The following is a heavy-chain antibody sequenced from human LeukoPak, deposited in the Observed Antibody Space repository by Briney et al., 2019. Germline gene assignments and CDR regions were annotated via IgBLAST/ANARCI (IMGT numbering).Heavy chain of an antibody. J-gene: IGHJ3*02. D-gene: IGHD3-10*01. CDR2: IYPGDSDT. Sequence: AGESLKTSCKGSGYSFTSYWIGWVRQMPGKGLEWMGIIYPGDSDTRYSPSFQGQVTISADKSISTAYLQWSSLKASDTAMYYCARLSPGYYGSGSPPDAFDIWGQGTMVTVSS. V-gene: IGHV5-51*01. CDR3: ARLSPGYYGSGSPPDAFDI. CDR1: GYSFTSYW.